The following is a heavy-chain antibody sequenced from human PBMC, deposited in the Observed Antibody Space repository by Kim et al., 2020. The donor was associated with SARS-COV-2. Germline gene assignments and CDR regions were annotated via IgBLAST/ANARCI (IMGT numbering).Heavy chain of an antibody. D-gene: IGHD3-9*01. V-gene: IGHV1-3*01. J-gene: IGHJ5*02. CDR1: GYTFTKYA. Sequence: ASVKVSCKASGYTFTKYAMHWVRQAPGQRPEWMGWINPGNGKTKYSQKLQGRLTITRDTSASTAYMELSSLRSEDTAVYYCARDLSTGYYGWFDPWGQGTQVTVSS. CDR2: INPGNGKT. CDR3: ARDLSTGYYGWFDP.